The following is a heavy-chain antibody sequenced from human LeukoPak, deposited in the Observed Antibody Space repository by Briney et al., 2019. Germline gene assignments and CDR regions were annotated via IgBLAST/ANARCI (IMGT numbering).Heavy chain of an antibody. CDR2: INPNSGGT. CDR1: GYTFTGYY. J-gene: IGHJ4*02. D-gene: IGHD3-3*01. Sequence: ASVKVSCKASGYTFTGYYMHWVRQAPGQGLEWMGRINPNSGGTNYAQKFQGRVTMTRDTSTSTAYMELSRLRSDDTAVYYCATSLRFLEWLLRFDYWGQGTLVTVSS. V-gene: IGHV1-2*06. CDR3: ATSLRFLEWLLRFDY.